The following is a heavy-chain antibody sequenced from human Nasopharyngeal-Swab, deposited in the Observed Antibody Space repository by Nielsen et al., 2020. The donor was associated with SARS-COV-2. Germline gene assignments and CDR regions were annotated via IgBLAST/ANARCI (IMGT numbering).Heavy chain of an antibody. D-gene: IGHD6-6*01. CDR3: ARTRIAARERIGLVPNDLDY. J-gene: IGHJ4*02. CDR1: GFTFSSYS. CDR2: ISSSSYI. Sequence: GESLKISCAASGFTFSSYSMNWVRQAPGKGLEWVSSISSSSYIYYADSVKGRFTISRDNAKNSLYLQMNSLRAEDTAVYYCARTRIAARERIGLVPNDLDYWGQGTLVTVSS. V-gene: IGHV3-21*01.